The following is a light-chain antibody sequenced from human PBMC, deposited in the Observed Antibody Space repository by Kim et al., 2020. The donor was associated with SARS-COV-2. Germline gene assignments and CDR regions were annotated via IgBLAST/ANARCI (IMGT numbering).Light chain of an antibody. J-gene: IGLJ3*02. Sequence: GQSLTISCTGTSDDIGSYNSVSWYQQHPGKAPKVIIYDVSNRPSGVSSRYSGSKSDNTASLTISTLQTEDEADYYCSSYTSNFTWVFGGGTQLTVL. V-gene: IGLV2-14*03. CDR2: DVS. CDR3: SSYTSNFTWV. CDR1: SDDIGSYNS.